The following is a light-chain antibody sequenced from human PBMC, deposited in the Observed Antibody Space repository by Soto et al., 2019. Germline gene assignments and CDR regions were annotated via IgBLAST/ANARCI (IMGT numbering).Light chain of an antibody. J-gene: IGLJ1*01. CDR3: CSYVGATTYV. Sequence: LTQRASVSGPPGQSITISCSGTSSNIGGYNVVSWYQQHPGKAPKLIVYEGIKRPSGVSDRFSGSTSGSTASLTISGLQAEDEAEYYCCSYVGATTYVFGSGTKVTVL. CDR2: EGI. CDR1: SSNIGGYNV. V-gene: IGLV2-23*01.